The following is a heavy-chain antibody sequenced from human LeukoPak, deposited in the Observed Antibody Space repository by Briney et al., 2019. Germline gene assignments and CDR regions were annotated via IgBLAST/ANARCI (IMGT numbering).Heavy chain of an antibody. J-gene: IGHJ4*02. V-gene: IGHV5-51*01. CDR1: GYSFTSYW. CDR3: ARLNRVRDSSGYYFDY. Sequence: GESLQISCKGSGYSFTSYWIVWVRQMPGKGLEWMGIIYPGDSDTRYSPSFQGQVTISADKSISTAYLQWSSLKASDTAMYYCARLNRVRDSSGYYFDYWGQGTLVTVSS. D-gene: IGHD3-22*01. CDR2: IYPGDSDT.